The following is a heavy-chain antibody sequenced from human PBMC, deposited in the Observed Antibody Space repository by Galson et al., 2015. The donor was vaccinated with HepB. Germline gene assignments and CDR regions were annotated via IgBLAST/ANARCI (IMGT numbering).Heavy chain of an antibody. D-gene: IGHD3-3*01. J-gene: IGHJ4*02. Sequence: SLRLSCAASGFTFSSYGMHWVRQAPGKGLEWVAVISYDGSTKYYADSVKGRFTISRDNSKNTLYLQMNSLRAEATAVYYCAKDLTYYDFGSGYRALDYWGQGTLVTGSS. V-gene: IGHV3-30*18. CDR3: AKDLTYYDFGSGYRALDY. CDR2: ISYDGSTK. CDR1: GFTFSSYG.